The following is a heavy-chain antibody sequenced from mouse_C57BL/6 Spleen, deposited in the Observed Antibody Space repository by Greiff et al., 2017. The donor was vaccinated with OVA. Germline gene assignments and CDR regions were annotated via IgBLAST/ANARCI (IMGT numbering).Heavy chain of an antibody. D-gene: IGHD4-1*01. CDR2: IDPETGGT. CDR1: GYTFTDYE. V-gene: IGHV1-15*01. J-gene: IGHJ3*01. Sequence: QVQLKQSGAELVRPGASVTLSCKASGYTFTDYEMHWVKQTPVHGLEWIGAIDPETGGTAYNQKFKGKAILTADKSSSTAYMELRSLTSEDSAVYYCTRSQANWDLAYWGQGTLVTVSA. CDR3: TRSQANWDLAY.